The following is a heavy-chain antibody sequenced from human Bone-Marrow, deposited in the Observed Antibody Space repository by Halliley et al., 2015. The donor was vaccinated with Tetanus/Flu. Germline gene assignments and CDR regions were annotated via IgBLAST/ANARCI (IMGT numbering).Heavy chain of an antibody. CDR3: AKGRGMDV. Sequence: KGLEWVSTIGGSGENTYYADSVKGRFTISRDNSKNTLYLQMNSLRAEDTAVYYCAKGRGMDVWGQGTTVTVSS. D-gene: IGHD3-10*01. J-gene: IGHJ6*02. V-gene: IGHV3-23*01. CDR2: IGGSGENT.